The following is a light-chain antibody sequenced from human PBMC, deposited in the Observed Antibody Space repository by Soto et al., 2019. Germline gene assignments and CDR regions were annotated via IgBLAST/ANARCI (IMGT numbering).Light chain of an antibody. Sequence: QSALTQPASVSGSPGQSITISCTGTSSDVGVYNYVSWYQQHPGKAPKLMLYDVSDRPSGVSNRFSGSKAGNTASLTISGLQAEDEADSYCTSFSSSSTAVVFGGGTKLTVL. J-gene: IGLJ2*01. CDR1: SSDVGVYNY. CDR3: TSFSSSSTAVV. V-gene: IGLV2-14*03. CDR2: DVS.